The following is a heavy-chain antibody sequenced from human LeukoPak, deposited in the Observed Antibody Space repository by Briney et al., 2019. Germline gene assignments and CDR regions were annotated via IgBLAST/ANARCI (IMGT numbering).Heavy chain of an antibody. J-gene: IGHJ5*02. CDR2: IKYSGST. CDR3: VRQSYYADTSGWFDP. D-gene: IGHD3-22*01. CDR1: GGSISPDHYY. Sequence: PSQTLSLTCTVSGGSISPDHYYWTWIRQPPGKGLEWIGYIKYSGSTYYNPALKTRIAISVDTSKNQFSLNLTSVTAADTAVYYCVRQSYYADTSGWFDPWGQGTLVTVSS. V-gene: IGHV4-30-4*01.